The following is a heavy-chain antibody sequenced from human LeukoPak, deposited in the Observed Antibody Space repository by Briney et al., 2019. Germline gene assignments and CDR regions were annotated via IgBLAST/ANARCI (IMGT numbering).Heavy chain of an antibody. CDR1: GYTLTELS. V-gene: IGHV1-24*01. CDR2: FDPEDGET. D-gene: IGHD3-10*01. Sequence: ASVKVSCKVSGYTLTELSMHRVRQAPGKGLEWMGGFDPEDGETIYAQKFQGRVTMTEDTSTDTAYMELSSLRSEDTAVYYCATGTYYYGSGSFDYWGQGTLATVSS. J-gene: IGHJ4*02. CDR3: ATGTYYYGSGSFDY.